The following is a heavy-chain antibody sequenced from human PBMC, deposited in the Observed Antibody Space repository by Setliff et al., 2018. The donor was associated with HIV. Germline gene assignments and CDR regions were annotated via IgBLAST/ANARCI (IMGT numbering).Heavy chain of an antibody. Sequence: SETLSLTCTVPGASISSFYWSWIRQPPGKGLDWIGYIYYSGSTNYNPSLKSRVTMSVDTSKNRFSLKLNSVTAADTAVYYCARLNQQWLVRDSGSNWFDPWGQGILVTVSS. CDR2: IYYSGST. V-gene: IGHV4-59*08. J-gene: IGHJ5*02. CDR3: ARLNQQWLVRDSGSNWFDP. CDR1: GASISSFY. D-gene: IGHD6-19*01.